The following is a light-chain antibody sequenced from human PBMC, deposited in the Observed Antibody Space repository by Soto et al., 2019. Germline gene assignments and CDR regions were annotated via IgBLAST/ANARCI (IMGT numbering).Light chain of an antibody. Sequence: EIVLTQSPGTLSLSPGERATLSCRASQSVSSSYLAWYQQKPGQAPRLLIYAASSRATGIPDRFSGSGSGTDFNLTISRLELEDFAVYFCQRYGSSPGTFGQGTKVEIK. J-gene: IGKJ1*01. CDR2: AAS. V-gene: IGKV3-20*01. CDR1: QSVSSSY. CDR3: QRYGSSPGT.